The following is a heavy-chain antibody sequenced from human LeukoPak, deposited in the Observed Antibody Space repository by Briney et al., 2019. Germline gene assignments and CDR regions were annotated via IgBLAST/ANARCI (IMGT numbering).Heavy chain of an antibody. CDR1: GITLSNYG. V-gene: IGHV3-23*01. CDR3: AKRGVVIRVILVGFHKEAYYFDS. D-gene: IGHD3-22*01. J-gene: IGHJ4*02. CDR2: ISDTGGRT. Sequence: GGSLRLSCAVSGITLSNYGMAWVRQAPGKGLEWVAGISDTGGRTNYADSVKGRFTISRDNPKSTLYLQMNSLRAEDTAVYFCAKRGVVIRVILVGFHKEAYYFDSWGQGALVTVSS.